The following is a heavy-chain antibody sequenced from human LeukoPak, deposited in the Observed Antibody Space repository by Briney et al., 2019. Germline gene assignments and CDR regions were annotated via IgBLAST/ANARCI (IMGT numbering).Heavy chain of an antibody. J-gene: IGHJ4*02. D-gene: IGHD2/OR15-2a*01. V-gene: IGHV3-66*01. CDR2: IYSGGDT. Sequence: GGSLRLSCAASGFTVRRNYMSWVRQAPGKGLECVSVIYSGGDTYYADSMKGRFTISSDNSKNTLYLQMNSLRVEDTAMYYCASDYDAGQLLPTYWGQGTLVIVSS. CDR3: ASDYDAGQLLPTY. CDR1: GFTVRRNY.